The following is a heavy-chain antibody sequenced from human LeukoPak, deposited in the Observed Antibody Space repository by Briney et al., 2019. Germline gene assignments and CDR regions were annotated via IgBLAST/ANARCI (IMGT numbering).Heavy chain of an antibody. CDR1: GFTFSDYY. Sequence: GGSLRLSCAASGFTFSDYYMSWIRQAQGKGLEWVSYISSSSSYTNYADSVKGRFTISRDNAKNSLYLQMNSLRAEDTAVYYCARSAAAGNHWFDPWGQGTLVTVSS. V-gene: IGHV3-11*03. CDR3: ARSAAAGNHWFDP. J-gene: IGHJ5*02. D-gene: IGHD6-13*01. CDR2: ISSSSSYT.